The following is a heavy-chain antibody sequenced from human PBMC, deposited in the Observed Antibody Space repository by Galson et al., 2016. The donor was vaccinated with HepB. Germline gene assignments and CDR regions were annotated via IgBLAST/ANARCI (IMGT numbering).Heavy chain of an antibody. Sequence: SETLSLTCAVYSGSFSGYYWSWIRQPPGKGLEWIGEINDSGSTNYNPSLKSRVTISVDTSKNQLSLKLSSVTAADTAVYYCAVRGGDGYTAVNWFDPWGQGTLVTGSS. J-gene: IGHJ5*02. CDR2: INDSGST. D-gene: IGHD5-24*01. CDR3: AVRGGDGYTAVNWFDP. V-gene: IGHV4-34*01. CDR1: SGSFSGYY.